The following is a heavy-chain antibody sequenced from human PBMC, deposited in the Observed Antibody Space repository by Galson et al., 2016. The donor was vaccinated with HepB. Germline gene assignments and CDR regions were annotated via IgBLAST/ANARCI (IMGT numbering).Heavy chain of an antibody. CDR3: AREGGGYNWNYGCSDY. V-gene: IGHV1-18*01. Sequence: SVKVSCKASGYTFTTYGIAWVRQAPGQGLEWMGWISAYNGNTNYAQKFQGRVTMTTDTSTSTAYMELRSLRSDDTAVYYCAREGGGYNWNYGCSDYWGPGTLVTVSS. J-gene: IGHJ4*02. D-gene: IGHD1-7*01. CDR2: ISAYNGNT. CDR1: GYTFTTYG.